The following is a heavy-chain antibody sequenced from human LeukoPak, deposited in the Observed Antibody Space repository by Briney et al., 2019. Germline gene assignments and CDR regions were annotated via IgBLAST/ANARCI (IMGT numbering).Heavy chain of an antibody. D-gene: IGHD3-10*01. V-gene: IGHV1-18*01. CDR2: ISAYNGNT. CDR1: GYTFTSYG. Sequence: ASVKVSCKASGYTFTSYGISWVRQAPGQGLEWMGWISAYNGNTNYAQKLQGRVTMTTDTSTSTAYMELRSLGSDDTAVYYCARDPPLLLWFGELLPDAFDIWGQGTMVTVSS. J-gene: IGHJ3*02. CDR3: ARDPPLLLWFGELLPDAFDI.